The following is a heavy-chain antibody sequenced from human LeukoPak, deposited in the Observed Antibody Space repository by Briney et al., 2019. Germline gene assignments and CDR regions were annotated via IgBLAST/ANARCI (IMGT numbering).Heavy chain of an antibody. CDR1: GYTFTSYG. D-gene: IGHD4-17*01. Sequence: GASVKVSCKASGYTFTSYGISWVRQAPGQGLEWMGWISAYNGNTNYAQKLQGRVTMTIDTSTSTAYMELRSLRSDDTAVYYCARDLDDYGDTGMGYWGQGTLVTVSS. CDR3: ARDLDDYGDTGMGY. J-gene: IGHJ4*02. V-gene: IGHV1-18*01. CDR2: ISAYNGNT.